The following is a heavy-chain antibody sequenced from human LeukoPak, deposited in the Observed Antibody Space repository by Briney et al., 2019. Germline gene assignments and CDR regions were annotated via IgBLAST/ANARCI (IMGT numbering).Heavy chain of an antibody. D-gene: IGHD5-18*01. CDR2: INPSSGST. J-gene: IGHJ3*02. V-gene: IGHV1-46*01. CDR3: ARYRGYIYGYAFDI. Sequence: ASVKVSCKASGYIFTSYYMHWVRQAPGQGLEWMGIINPSSGSTSYAQKFQDRVKMTRDTSRSTVYMELSSLRSEDTAVYYCARYRGYIYGYAFDIWGQGTMVTVSS. CDR1: GYIFTSYY.